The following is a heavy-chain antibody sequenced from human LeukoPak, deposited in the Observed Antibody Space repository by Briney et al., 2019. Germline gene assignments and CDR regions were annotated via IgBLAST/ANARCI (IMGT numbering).Heavy chain of an antibody. J-gene: IGHJ6*02. CDR2: IWYDGSNK. CDR1: GFTFSSYG. D-gene: IGHD3-16*01. V-gene: IGHV3-33*01. CDR3: ARDMITFGDPSLYGMDV. Sequence: GRSLRLSCAASGFTFSSYGMHWVRQAPGKGLEWVAVIWYDGSNKYYADSVKGRLTISRDNSKNTLYLQMNSLRAEDTAVYYCARDMITFGDPSLYGMDVWGQGTTVTVSS.